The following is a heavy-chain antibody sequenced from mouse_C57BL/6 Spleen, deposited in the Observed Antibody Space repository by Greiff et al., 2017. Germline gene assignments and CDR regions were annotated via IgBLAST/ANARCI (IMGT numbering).Heavy chain of an antibody. Sequence: GGGLVQPKGSLKLSCAASGFSFNTYAMNWVRQAPGKGWEWVARIRSKSNNYATYYADSVKDKFNLSRDASERMLYLQMMNLKTEDTAMYYCVRGWDSNYEGAWFAYWGQGTLVTVSA. CDR2: IRSKSNNYAT. CDR3: VRGWDSNYEGAWFAY. V-gene: IGHV10-1*01. J-gene: IGHJ3*01. CDR1: GFSFNTYA. D-gene: IGHD2-5*01.